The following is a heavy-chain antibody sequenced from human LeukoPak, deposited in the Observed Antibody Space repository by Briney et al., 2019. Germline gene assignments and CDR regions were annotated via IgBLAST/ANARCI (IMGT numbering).Heavy chain of an antibody. V-gene: IGHV3-33*01. J-gene: IGHJ3*01. CDR2: IRYDGNDH. CDR1: GFTFSRYG. D-gene: IGHD1-26*01. CDR3: ARWGIVGHDAFDL. Sequence: PGGSLRLSCAGSGFTFSRYGMHWVRQAPGKGLEWVALIRYDGNDHWYGDSAKGRFTISRDNSKDTVYLQMDSLRDEDTAVYYCARWGIVGHDAFDLWGQGTMVTASS.